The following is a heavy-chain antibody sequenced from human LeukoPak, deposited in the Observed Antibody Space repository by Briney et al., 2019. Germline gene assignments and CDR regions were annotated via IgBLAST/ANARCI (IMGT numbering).Heavy chain of an antibody. D-gene: IGHD1-26*01. J-gene: IGHJ4*02. CDR2: ISYDGSNK. V-gene: IGHV3-30-3*01. CDR3: ARDLGWEIIRYYFDY. Sequence: GGSLRLSCAASGFTFSSYAMHWVRQAPGKGLEWVAVISYDGSNKYYADSVKGRFTISRDNSKNTLYLQMNSLRAEDTAVYNCARDLGWEIIRYYFDYWGQGTLVTVSS. CDR1: GFTFSSYA.